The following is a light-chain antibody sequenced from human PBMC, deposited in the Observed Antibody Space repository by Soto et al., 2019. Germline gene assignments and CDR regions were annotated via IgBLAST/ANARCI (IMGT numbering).Light chain of an antibody. Sequence: DIPMTQSPSTLSASVGDRVTITCRASQSISSWLAWYQQKPGKAPKLLIYDASSWESGVPSRFSGSGSGTEFTLTISSLQPDDFATYYCQQYNSYSRTFGQGTKVEIK. CDR1: QSISSW. J-gene: IGKJ1*01. CDR3: QQYNSYSRT. CDR2: DAS. V-gene: IGKV1-5*01.